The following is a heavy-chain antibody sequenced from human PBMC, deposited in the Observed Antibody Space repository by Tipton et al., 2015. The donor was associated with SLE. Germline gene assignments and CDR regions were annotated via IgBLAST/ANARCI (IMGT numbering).Heavy chain of an antibody. J-gene: IGHJ4*02. V-gene: IGHV4-39*07. CDR3: ARLTPWGYDY. CDR2: ISYSGAT. Sequence: TLSLTCTVSGDTIDGNTYFWDWIRQPPGRGLMLIGSISYSGATSYNPSLKSRVTISVDTSKNQFSLSLISVTAADTAVYYCARLTPWGYDYWGPGMLVTVSA. D-gene: IGHD7-27*01. CDR1: GDTIDGNTYF.